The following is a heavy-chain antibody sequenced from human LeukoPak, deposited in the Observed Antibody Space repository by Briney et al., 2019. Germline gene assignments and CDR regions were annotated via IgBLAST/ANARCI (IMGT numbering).Heavy chain of an antibody. V-gene: IGHV4-30-4*01. D-gene: IGHD3-10*01. CDR2: IYYSGST. Sequence: PSQTLSLTCTVSGGSISSGDYYWSWIRQPPGKGLEWIGYIYYSGSTYYNPSLKSRVTISVDTSKNQFSLKLSSVTAADTAVYYCARALYYYGSEDYWGQGTLVTVSS. J-gene: IGHJ4*02. CDR1: GGSISSGDYY. CDR3: ARALYYYGSEDY.